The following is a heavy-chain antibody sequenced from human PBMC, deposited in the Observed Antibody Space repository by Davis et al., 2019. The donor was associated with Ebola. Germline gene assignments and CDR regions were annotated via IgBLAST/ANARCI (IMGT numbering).Heavy chain of an antibody. V-gene: IGHV4-39*01. Sequence: SETLSLTCTVSGVSLSSSVYYWGWTRQSPGKGLEWLGSIYNDGSTYYTPSLESRLTMSVDTSKNQFSMQLTSVTAADTAIYYCARLSHPWGQGILVIVSS. CDR1: GVSLSSSVYY. CDR2: IYNDGST. CDR3: ARLSHP. J-gene: IGHJ4*02. D-gene: IGHD3-16*01.